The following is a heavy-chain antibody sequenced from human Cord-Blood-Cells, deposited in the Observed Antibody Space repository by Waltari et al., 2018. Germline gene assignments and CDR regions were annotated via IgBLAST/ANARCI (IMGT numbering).Heavy chain of an antibody. CDR1: GYTFTGYY. CDR2: INPNSGGT. CDR3: ARDGSGSFYSYYFDY. V-gene: IGHV1-2*02. Sequence: QVQLVQSGAEVKKPGASVKVSCKASGYTFTGYYMHWVRQAPGQGLEWMGWINPNSGGTNYAQKFQGRVTMTRDTSISTAYMELSRLRSDDMAVYYCARDGSGSFYSYYFDYWGQGTLVTVSS. D-gene: IGHD1-26*01. J-gene: IGHJ4*02.